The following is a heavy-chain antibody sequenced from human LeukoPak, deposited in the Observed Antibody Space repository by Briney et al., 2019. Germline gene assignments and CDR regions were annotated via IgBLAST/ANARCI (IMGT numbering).Heavy chain of an antibody. D-gene: IGHD3-22*01. CDR1: GLTFSDYY. V-gene: IGHV3-11*05. CDR3: ARGYYYDSSGYPYYFDY. J-gene: IGHJ4*02. Sequence: GGSLRLSCAASGLTFSDYYMSWIRQAPGKGLEWVSYISSSSSYTNYADSVKGRFTISGDNAKNSLFLQMNSLRAEDTAVYYCARGYYYDSSGYPYYFDYWGQGTLVTVSS. CDR2: ISSSSSYT.